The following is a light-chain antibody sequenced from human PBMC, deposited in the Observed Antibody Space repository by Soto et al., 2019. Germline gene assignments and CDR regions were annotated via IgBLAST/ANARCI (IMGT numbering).Light chain of an antibody. Sequence: EIVMTQSPATLSVSPGERATLSCRASQSVSSNLAWYQQKPGQTPKLLIYVASTRATGIPARLSGSGSGTECTLTISSLQSEDFAVYYCQQYNVWPLTFGGGTKVEFK. CDR1: QSVSSN. J-gene: IGKJ4*01. CDR2: VAS. CDR3: QQYNVWPLT. V-gene: IGKV3-15*01.